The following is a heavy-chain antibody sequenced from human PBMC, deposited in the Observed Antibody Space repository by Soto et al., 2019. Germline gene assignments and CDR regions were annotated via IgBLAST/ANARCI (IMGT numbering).Heavy chain of an antibody. CDR2: ICYSGTT. CDR1: GGSISSAHFF. V-gene: IGHV4-30-4*02. CDR3: AREPYLPMARNDF. D-gene: IGHD3-10*01. J-gene: IGHJ4*02. Sequence: SDPLSLTCNVSGGSISSAHFFWTWLRQPPGKGLEWLGYICYSGTTYYNPSLKGRLSISIDTSRNHFSLSLNSVTAADTAVYFCAREPYLPMARNDFWGQGSQVTVSS.